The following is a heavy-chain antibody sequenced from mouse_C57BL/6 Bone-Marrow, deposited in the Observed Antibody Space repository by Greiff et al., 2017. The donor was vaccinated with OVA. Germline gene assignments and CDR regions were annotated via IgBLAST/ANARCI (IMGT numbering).Heavy chain of an antibody. D-gene: IGHD1-1*01. CDR1: GFSLTSYG. CDR3: ASSSYDLYFDV. Sequence: QVQLQQSGPGLVQPSQSLSITCTVSGFSLTSYGVHWVRQSPGKGLEWLGVIWSGGSTDYNAAFISRLSISKDNSKSQVFLKMNSLQADDKAIYYCASSSYDLYFDVWGTGTTVTVSS. CDR2: IWSGGST. V-gene: IGHV2-2*01. J-gene: IGHJ1*03.